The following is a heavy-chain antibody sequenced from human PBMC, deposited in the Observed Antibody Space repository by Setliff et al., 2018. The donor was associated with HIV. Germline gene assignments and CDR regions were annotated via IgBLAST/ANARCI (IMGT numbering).Heavy chain of an antibody. V-gene: IGHV1-46*01. CDR3: VKEYHTEVTDTRVANYFDY. CDR1: GYTFTSCF. D-gene: IGHD4-4*01. Sequence: ASVKVSCKASGYTFTSCFMHWVRQAPGQGLEYMGIINPSDGTTDYTQKFQDRVTMTSYTSTSTVYMELRSLRSEYTAIYYCVKEYHTEVTDTRVANYFDYWGQGTLVTVSS. CDR2: INPSDGTT. J-gene: IGHJ4*02.